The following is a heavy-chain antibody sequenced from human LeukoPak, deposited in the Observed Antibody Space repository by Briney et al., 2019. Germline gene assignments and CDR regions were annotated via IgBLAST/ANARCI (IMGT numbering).Heavy chain of an antibody. CDR3: ARDLNMVVTATLAFDI. Sequence: SETLSLTCTVSGGSISSYYWSWIRQPPGKGLEWIGRIYTSGSTNYNPSLKSRVTISVDTSKNQFSLKLSSVTAADTAVYYCARDLNMVVTATLAFDIWGQGTMVTVSS. J-gene: IGHJ3*02. V-gene: IGHV4-4*08. D-gene: IGHD2-21*02. CDR2: IYTSGST. CDR1: GGSISSYY.